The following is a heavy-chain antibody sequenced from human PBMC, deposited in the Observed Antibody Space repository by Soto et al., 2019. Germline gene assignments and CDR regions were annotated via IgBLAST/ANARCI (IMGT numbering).Heavy chain of an antibody. J-gene: IGHJ4*02. CDR1: GGSISSSSYY. V-gene: IGHV4-39*01. D-gene: IGHD1-26*01. CDR3: PCSPRGFEYLWVY. CDR2: IYYSGST. Sequence: QLQLQESGPGLVKPSETLSLTCTVSGGSISSSSYYWGWIRQPPGKGLEWIGSIYYSGSTYYNPALKSRVTISVDTSKNQFSLKLSSVAAADTAVYYCPCSPRGFEYLWVYWGQGTLVTVSS.